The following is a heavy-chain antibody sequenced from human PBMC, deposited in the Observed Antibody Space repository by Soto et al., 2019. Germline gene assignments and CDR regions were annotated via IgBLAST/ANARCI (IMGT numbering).Heavy chain of an antibody. D-gene: IGHD3-9*01. CDR1: GYTLTELS. CDR2: FDPEDGET. CDR3: ATGLRYFAPWFDP. J-gene: IGHJ5*02. V-gene: IGHV1-24*01. Sequence: ASVKVSCKVSGYTLTELSMHWVRQAPGKGLEWMGGFDPEDGETIYAQKFQGRVAMTEDTSTDTAYMELSSLRSEDTAVYYCATGLRYFAPWFDPWGQGTLVTVSS.